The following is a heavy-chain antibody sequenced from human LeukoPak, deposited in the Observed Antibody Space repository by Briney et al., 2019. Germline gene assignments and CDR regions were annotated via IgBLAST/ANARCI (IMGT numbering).Heavy chain of an antibody. J-gene: IGHJ4*02. Sequence: PGRSLRLSCAASGFTFSSYGMHWVRQAPGKGLEWGAVISYDGSNKYYADSVKGRFTISRDNSKNTLYLQMNSLRAEDTAVYYCAKDTDYYDSSGYYYFDYWGQGTLVTVSS. CDR2: ISYDGSNK. V-gene: IGHV3-30*18. CDR1: GFTFSSYG. D-gene: IGHD3-22*01. CDR3: AKDTDYYDSSGYYYFDY.